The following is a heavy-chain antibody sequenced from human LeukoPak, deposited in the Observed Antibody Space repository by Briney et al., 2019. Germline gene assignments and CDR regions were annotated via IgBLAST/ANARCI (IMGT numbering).Heavy chain of an antibody. CDR1: GFTVSSNY. D-gene: IGHD4-17*01. CDR3: ARHAYGDYHVFDY. V-gene: IGHV3-66*04. J-gene: IGHJ4*02. Sequence: PGGSLRLSCAASGFTVSSNYMSWVRQAPGKGLEWVSVIYSGGSTYYADSVKGRFTISRDNSKNTLYLQMNSLRAEDTAVYYCARHAYGDYHVFDYWGQGTLVTVSS. CDR2: IYSGGST.